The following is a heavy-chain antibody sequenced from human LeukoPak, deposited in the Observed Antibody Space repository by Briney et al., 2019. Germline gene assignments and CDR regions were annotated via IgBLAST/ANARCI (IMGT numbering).Heavy chain of an antibody. D-gene: IGHD2-2*01. CDR3: ARDRYCSSISCLNWFDP. V-gene: IGHV1-69*13. J-gene: IGHJ5*02. Sequence: ASVKVSCKASGGTFSSYAISWVRQAPGQGLEWMGGIIPIFGTANYAQKFQGRVTITADESTSTAYMELSSLRSEDTAVYYCARDRYCSSISCLNWFDPWGQGTLVTVSS. CDR2: IIPIFGTA. CDR1: GGTFSSYA.